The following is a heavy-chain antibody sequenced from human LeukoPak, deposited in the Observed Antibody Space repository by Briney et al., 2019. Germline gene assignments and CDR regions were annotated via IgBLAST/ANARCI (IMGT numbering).Heavy chain of an antibody. CDR3: ARDSNYEPLDY. V-gene: IGHV4-38-2*02. CDR1: GYSVSSGYY. Sequence: PSETLSLTCTVSGYSVSSGYYWGWIRQPPGKGLEWIGSMYHSGDTYYNPSLKSRVTISVDTSKNQLSLKLSSVTAADTAVYYCARDSNYEPLDYWGQGTLVTVSS. CDR2: MYHSGDT. D-gene: IGHD4-11*01. J-gene: IGHJ4*02.